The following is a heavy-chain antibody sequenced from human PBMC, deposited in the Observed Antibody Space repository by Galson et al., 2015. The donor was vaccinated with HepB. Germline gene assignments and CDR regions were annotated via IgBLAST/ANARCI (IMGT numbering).Heavy chain of an antibody. V-gene: IGHV1-69*13. D-gene: IGHD3-10*01. CDR2: IIPIFGTA. J-gene: IGHJ3*02. CDR3: ARARITMVRGQKLGAFDI. Sequence: SVKVSCKASGGTFSSYAISWVRQAPGQGLEWMGGIIPIFGTANYAQKFQGRVTITADESTSTAYMELSSLRSEDTAVYYCARARITMVRGQKLGAFDIWGQGTMVTVSS. CDR1: GGTFSSYA.